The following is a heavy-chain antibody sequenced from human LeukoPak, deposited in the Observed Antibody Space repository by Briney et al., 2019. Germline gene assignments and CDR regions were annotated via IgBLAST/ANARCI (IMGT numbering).Heavy chain of an antibody. CDR1: GFTFSSYA. V-gene: IGHV3-21*01. Sequence: GGSLRLSCAASGFTFSSYAMNWVRQAPGKGLECVSSITSSSSYIYYADSVKGRFTISRDNAKNSLYLQMNSLRAEDTAVYYCARYYYDSNGYNIYYFDYWGQGTLVTVSS. J-gene: IGHJ4*02. D-gene: IGHD3-22*01. CDR3: ARYYYDSNGYNIYYFDY. CDR2: ITSSSSYI.